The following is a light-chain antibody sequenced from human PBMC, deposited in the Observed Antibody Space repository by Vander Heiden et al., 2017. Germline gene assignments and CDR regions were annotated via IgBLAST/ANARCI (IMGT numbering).Light chain of an antibody. CDR1: ALGDKN. Sequence: SNELTQPPSVSVSPGQTARITCFGDALGDKNVYWYQQKPGQSPALVIYQRDRRPSGIPDRISGSISGNTATLIISGTQAMDEAEYYCQAWDSFSFTAPFGGGTKLTVL. J-gene: IGLJ3*02. CDR3: QAWDSFSFTAP. V-gene: IGLV3-1*01. CDR2: QRD.